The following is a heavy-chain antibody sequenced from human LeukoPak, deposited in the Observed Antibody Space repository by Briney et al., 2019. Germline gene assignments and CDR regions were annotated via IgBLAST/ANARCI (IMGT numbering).Heavy chain of an antibody. CDR2: ISNSGGTT. CDR1: GFTFSSYA. J-gene: IGHJ4*02. D-gene: IGHD4-17*01. V-gene: IGHV3-23*01. CDR3: AKATYGDYGGFDY. Sequence: GGSLSLSCAASGFTFSSYAMTWVRQAPGKGLEWVSTISNSGGTTYYAASVKGRFTISRDSSKNTLYLQMSSLRAEDTALYYCAKATYGDYGGFDYWGQGTLVTVSS.